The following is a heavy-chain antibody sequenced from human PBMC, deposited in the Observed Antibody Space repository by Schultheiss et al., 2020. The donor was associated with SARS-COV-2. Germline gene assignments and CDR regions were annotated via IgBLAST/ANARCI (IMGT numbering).Heavy chain of an antibody. Sequence: ETLSLTCTVSGGSISSSSYYWGWVRQAPGKGLEWVSYISASGGKIYYADSVKGRFTISRDNVRNSVYLQMNSLRDEDTAVYYCARGGYNYFGYWGQGTLVTVSS. J-gene: IGHJ4*02. V-gene: IGHV3-48*02. D-gene: IGHD5-24*01. CDR3: ARGGYNYFGY. CDR1: GGSISSSSYY. CDR2: ISASGGKI.